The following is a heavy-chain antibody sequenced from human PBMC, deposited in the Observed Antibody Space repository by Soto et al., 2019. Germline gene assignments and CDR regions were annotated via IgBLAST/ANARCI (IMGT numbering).Heavy chain of an antibody. CDR2: TYYMSKWYN. CDR1: GDSVSSNSAA. V-gene: IGHV6-1*01. D-gene: IGHD3-3*01. J-gene: IGHJ4*02. CDR3: ARDHSHDFWSGYYFDY. Sequence: SQTLSLTCAISGDSVSSNSAAWNWIRQSPSRGLEWLGRTYYMSKWYNDYAVSVKSRITINPDTSKNQFSLQLNSVTPEDTAVYYCARDHSHDFWSGYYFDYWGQGALVTAS.